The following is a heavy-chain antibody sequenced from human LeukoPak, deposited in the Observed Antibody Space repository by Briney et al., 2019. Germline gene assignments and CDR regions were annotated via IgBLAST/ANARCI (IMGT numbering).Heavy chain of an antibody. Sequence: RGSLRLSCAASGFTFSGHWMHWVRQAPGKGLVWVSRINTDGSNAIYADSVRGRFTISRDNAKNTLYLQMNSLRAEDTAVYYCARGLSPSEAYDTWGQGTMVA. J-gene: IGHJ3*02. CDR2: INTDGSNA. D-gene: IGHD5/OR15-5a*01. V-gene: IGHV3-74*01. CDR1: GFTFSGHW. CDR3: ARGLSPSEAYDT.